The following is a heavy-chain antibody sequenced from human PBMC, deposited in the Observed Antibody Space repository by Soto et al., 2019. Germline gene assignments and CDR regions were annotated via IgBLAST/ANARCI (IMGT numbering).Heavy chain of an antibody. CDR1: GASISSDDW. V-gene: IGHV4-4*02. Sequence: QVQLQESGPGLVMPSGTLSLTCAVSGASISSDDWWNWVRQPPGKGLEWIGEIYHSGTTIYNRSLKSRVTISVDESKNHFSLKLTSVTAADTVVYYCARDFKAPNDAWAFDYCGQGTLVTVSS. D-gene: IGHD3-16*01. CDR3: ARDFKAPNDAWAFDY. CDR2: IYHSGTT. J-gene: IGHJ4*02.